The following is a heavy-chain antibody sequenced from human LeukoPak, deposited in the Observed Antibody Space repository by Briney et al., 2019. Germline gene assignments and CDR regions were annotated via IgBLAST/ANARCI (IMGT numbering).Heavy chain of an antibody. V-gene: IGHV3-33*06. D-gene: IGHD6-13*01. CDR1: GFAFNTYA. Sequence: GGSLRLSCAASGFAFNTYAMHWVRQAPGQGLEWVALIWHDGSHKFYSNSVRGQFTISRDNSKNTVSLQMNNLRPEDTAVYYCAKEYSSSSVGWCDPWGQGTLVTVSS. J-gene: IGHJ5*02. CDR2: IWHDGSHK. CDR3: AKEYSSSSVGWCDP.